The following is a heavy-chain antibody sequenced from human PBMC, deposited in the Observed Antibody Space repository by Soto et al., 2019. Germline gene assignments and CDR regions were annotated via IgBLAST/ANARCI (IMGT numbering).Heavy chain of an antibody. Sequence: SETLSLTCAVYGGSFSGYYWSWIRQPPGKGLEWIGEINHSGSTNYNPSLKSRVTISVDTSKNQFSLKLSSVTAADTAVYYCARGTSRFLEWLPHFDPWGQGTLVTVSS. J-gene: IGHJ5*02. CDR3: ARGTSRFLEWLPHFDP. V-gene: IGHV4-34*01. D-gene: IGHD3-3*01. CDR1: GGSFSGYY. CDR2: INHSGST.